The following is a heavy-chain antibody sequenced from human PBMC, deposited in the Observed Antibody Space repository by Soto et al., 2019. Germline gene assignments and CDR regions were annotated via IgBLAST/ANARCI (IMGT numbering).Heavy chain of an antibody. V-gene: IGHV3-66*01. D-gene: IGHD1-26*01. Sequence: GGSLRLSCAASGFTVSSNYMSWVRQAPGKGLEWVSVIYSGGSTYYADSVKGRVTITRDNAKNTLYLQMNRLRAEDTAVYYCARSTLYSGSYNYYYGMDVWGQGTTVTVSS. CDR2: IYSGGST. J-gene: IGHJ6*02. CDR1: GFTVSSNY. CDR3: ARSTLYSGSYNYYYGMDV.